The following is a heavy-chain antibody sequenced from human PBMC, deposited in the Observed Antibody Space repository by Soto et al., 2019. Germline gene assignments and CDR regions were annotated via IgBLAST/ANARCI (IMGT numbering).Heavy chain of an antibody. Sequence: QVQLVQSGAEVKTPGSSVKVSCKASGGPFSSYSIPWARQAPGQGLAWMGAIIPLFGTANYAQKFLGRVTMTADEATSTAYLELSSLRAEGTAVYYCARDGGRHSGGIDYWGQGTLVTVSS. D-gene: IGHD1-26*01. J-gene: IGHJ4*02. V-gene: IGHV1-69*01. CDR3: ARDGGRHSGGIDY. CDR1: GGPFSSYS. CDR2: IIPLFGTA.